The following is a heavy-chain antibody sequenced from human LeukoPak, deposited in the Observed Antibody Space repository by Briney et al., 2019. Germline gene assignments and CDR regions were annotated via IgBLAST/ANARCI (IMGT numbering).Heavy chain of an antibody. CDR1: GFTFRSYA. Sequence: GGSLRLSCAASGFTFRSYAMSWVRQAPGKGLEWVSDISGSGGSTYYADSVKGRFIISRDNSKNTLYLEMNSLRAEDTAVYHCAKRETTVTTNFERWGQGTLVTVSS. J-gene: IGHJ1*01. D-gene: IGHD4-17*01. CDR3: AKRETTVTTNFER. V-gene: IGHV3-23*01. CDR2: ISGSGGST.